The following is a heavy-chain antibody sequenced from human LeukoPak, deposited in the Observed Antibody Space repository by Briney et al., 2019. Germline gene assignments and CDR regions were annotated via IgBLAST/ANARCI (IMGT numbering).Heavy chain of an antibody. V-gene: IGHV1-69*06. CDR3: ARDGRRYYDSSGYSNYYYYMDV. Sequence: WASVKVSCKASGGTFSSYAISWVRQAPGQGLEWMGGIIPIFGTANYAQKFQGRVTITADKSTSTAYMELSSLRSEDTAVYYCARDGRRYYDSSGYSNYYYYMDVWGKGTTVTVSS. CDR1: GGTFSSYA. J-gene: IGHJ6*03. D-gene: IGHD3-22*01. CDR2: IIPIFGTA.